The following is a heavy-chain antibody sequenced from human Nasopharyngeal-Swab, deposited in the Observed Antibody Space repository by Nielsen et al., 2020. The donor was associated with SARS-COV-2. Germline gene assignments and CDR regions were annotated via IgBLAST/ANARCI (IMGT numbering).Heavy chain of an antibody. Sequence: SETLSLTCAVSGYSISSGGYSWSWIRQPPGKGLEWIGYVYESGTTLYNPSLKSRLSISVDTSKNQFSLSVTSVTAADTAVYYCVRIATYGPELKGAFDFWGQGTMVTISS. J-gene: IGHJ3*01. CDR3: VRIATYGPELKGAFDF. CDR2: VYESGTT. D-gene: IGHD3-10*01. V-gene: IGHV4-30-4*07. CDR1: GYSISSGGYS.